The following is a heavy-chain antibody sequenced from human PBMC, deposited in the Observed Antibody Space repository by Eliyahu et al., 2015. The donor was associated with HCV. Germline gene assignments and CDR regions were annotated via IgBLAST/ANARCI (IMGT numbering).Heavy chain of an antibody. CDR3: ARGLRFLDY. CDR1: GFTVSSNY. CDR2: IYSGGST. J-gene: IGHJ4*02. D-gene: IGHD3-3*01. V-gene: IGHV3-66*02. Sequence: EVQLVESGGGLVQPGGSLRLSCXASGFTVSSNYXSWVRQAPGKGLEWVSVIYSGGSTYYVDSVKGRFTISRDNSKNTLYLQMKSLRAEDTAVYYCARGLRFLDYWGQGTLVTVSS.